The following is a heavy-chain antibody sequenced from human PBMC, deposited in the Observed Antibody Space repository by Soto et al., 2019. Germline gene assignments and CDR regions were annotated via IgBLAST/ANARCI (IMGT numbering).Heavy chain of an antibody. CDR3: ARARCSSGQCYYFDY. V-gene: IGHV3-64*02. J-gene: IGHJ4*02. CDR1: GFTFSSYN. D-gene: IGHD2-15*01. Sequence: EVQLVESGEGLVQPGGSLRLSCAASGFTFSSYNIHWIRQAPGKGLEFVSAISRSGDRTYYADSVKGRFTITGDNSKNTVWLQMGSLRAEDMAVYYCARARCSSGQCYYFDYWGRGARVSVSS. CDR2: ISRSGDRT.